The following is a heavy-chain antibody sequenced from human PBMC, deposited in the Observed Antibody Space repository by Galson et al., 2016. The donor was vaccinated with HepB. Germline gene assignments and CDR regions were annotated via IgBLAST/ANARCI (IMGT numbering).Heavy chain of an antibody. CDR1: GFTLNTYA. J-gene: IGHJ4*02. CDR3: TTETLDTATWETPSFDY. D-gene: IGHD5-18*01. V-gene: IGHV3-15*01. Sequence: SLRLSCAASGFTLNTYAMSWVRQAPGKGLEWVGRVKSKTDGGTMDYAAPVKGRFTISRDDSKNTLYLQMNSLKTEDTAVYYCTTETLDTATWETPSFDYWGQGALVTVSS. CDR2: VKSKTDGGTM.